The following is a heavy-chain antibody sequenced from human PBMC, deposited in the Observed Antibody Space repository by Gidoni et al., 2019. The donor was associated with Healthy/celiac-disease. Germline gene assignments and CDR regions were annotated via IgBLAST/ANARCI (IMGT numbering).Heavy chain of an antibody. CDR2: MSPIFGRA. D-gene: IGHD3-16*01. CDR3: ARTFWGAWSPFDY. V-gene: IGHV1-69*01. CDR1: GGTFSSYA. Sequence: QVPLVQSGAEVKKPGSSVKVSCKASGGTFSSYAISWVRKAPGQGLEWMGGMSPIFGRANYEQKFQGRVTITADESTSTAYMELSSLRSEDTAVYYCARTFWGAWSPFDYWGQGTLVTVSS. J-gene: IGHJ4*02.